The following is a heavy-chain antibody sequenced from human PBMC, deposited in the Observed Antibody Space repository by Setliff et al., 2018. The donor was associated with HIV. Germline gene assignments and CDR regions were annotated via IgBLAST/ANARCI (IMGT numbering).Heavy chain of an antibody. CDR2: INPTGGSA. Sequence: ASVKVSCKPSGYSFTNHYMHWVRRAPGQGLEGMGVINPTGGSARNTQKFQGRVAMTRDTSTSTVYMELSSLRSEDTAVYYCASAGAWQRNALDIWGQGTMVTVSS. D-gene: IGHD5-12*01. V-gene: IGHV1-46*01. J-gene: IGHJ3*02. CDR1: GYSFTNHY. CDR3: ASAGAWQRNALDI.